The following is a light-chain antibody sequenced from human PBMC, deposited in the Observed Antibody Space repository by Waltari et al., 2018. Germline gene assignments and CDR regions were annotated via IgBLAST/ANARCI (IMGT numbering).Light chain of an antibody. J-gene: IGLJ2*01. CDR2: GST. CDR1: GSNIGAGYD. Sequence: QSVLTQPPSVSGVPGQRVTISCTGSGSNIGAGYDVHWYQQLPRAAPKLLIYGSTSRPLGVPDRFFGSTSGTSASLAITGLQAEDEADYYCQSYDTSLRVVFGGGTKLTVL. CDR3: QSYDTSLRVV. V-gene: IGLV1-40*01.